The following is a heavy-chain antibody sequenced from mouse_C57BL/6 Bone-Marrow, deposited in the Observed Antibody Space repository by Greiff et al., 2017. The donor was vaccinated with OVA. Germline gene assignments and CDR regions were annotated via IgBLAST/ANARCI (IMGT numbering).Heavy chain of an antibody. CDR2: IDPEDGET. D-gene: IGHD1-1*01. J-gene: IGHJ4*01. Sequence: VQLKQSGAELVKPGASVKLSCTASGFNIKDYYMHWVKQRTEQGLEWIGRIDPEDGETKYAPNFQGKATITADTSSNTAYLQLSSLTSEDTAVYYCAMSTTVVGGAMDYWGQGTSVTVSS. V-gene: IGHV14-2*01. CDR3: AMSTTVVGGAMDY. CDR1: GFNIKDYY.